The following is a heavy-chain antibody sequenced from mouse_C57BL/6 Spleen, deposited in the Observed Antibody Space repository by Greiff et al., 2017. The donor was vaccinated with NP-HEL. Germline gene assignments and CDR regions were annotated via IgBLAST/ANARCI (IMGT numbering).Heavy chain of an antibody. CDR2: ISSGSSTI. J-gene: IGHJ2*01. V-gene: IGHV5-17*01. CDR1: GFTFSDYG. Sequence: EVNVVESGGGLVKPGGSLKLSCAASGFTFSDYGMHWVRQAPEKGLEWVAYISSGSSTIYYADTVKGRFTISRDNAKNTLFLQMTSLRSEDTAMYYCARSYYYGSSYPDYWGQGTTLTVSS. D-gene: IGHD1-1*01. CDR3: ARSYYYGSSYPDY.